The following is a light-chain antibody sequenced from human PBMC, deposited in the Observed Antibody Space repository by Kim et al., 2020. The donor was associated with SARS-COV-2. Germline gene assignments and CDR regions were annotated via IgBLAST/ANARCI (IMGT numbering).Light chain of an antibody. CDR2: AAS. CDR1: QGISSY. V-gene: IGKV1-8*01. J-gene: IGKJ4*01. CDR3: QQYYSYPLT. Sequence: ASIGDRVTIICRARQGISSYLAWYQQKPGKAPKLLIHAASTLQSGVPSRFSGSGSGTDFTLTIGCLQSEDFATYYCQQYYSYPLTFGGGTKVDIK.